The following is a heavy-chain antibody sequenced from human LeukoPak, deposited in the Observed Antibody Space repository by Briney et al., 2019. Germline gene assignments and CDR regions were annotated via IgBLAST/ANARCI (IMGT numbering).Heavy chain of an antibody. D-gene: IGHD3-22*01. Sequence: PGGSLRLSCAASGFTFSSCDMSWVRQAPGKGLEWVSAISGGGGSTSYADSVKGRFTISRDNFKNTMYLQMNSLRAEDTAVYYCAKSDYYDSSGQSNIYFEYWGQGTLVTVSS. CDR3: AKSDYYDSSGQSNIYFEY. CDR1: GFTFSSCD. V-gene: IGHV3-23*01. CDR2: ISGGGGST. J-gene: IGHJ4*02.